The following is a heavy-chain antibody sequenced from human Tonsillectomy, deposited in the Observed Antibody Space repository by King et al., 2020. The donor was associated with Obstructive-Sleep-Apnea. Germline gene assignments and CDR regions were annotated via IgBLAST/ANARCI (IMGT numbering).Heavy chain of an antibody. CDR2: INHSGST. Sequence: VQLQQWGAGLLKPSETLSLTCAVFGGSFSDYYWSWIRQPPGKGLEWIGEINHSGSTNYNPSLKRRVTISVDTSKNQFSLKLSSVTAADTPVYYCARGSGAAAVNWFDPWGQGTLVTVAS. V-gene: IGHV4-34*01. D-gene: IGHD6-13*01. J-gene: IGHJ5*02. CDR3: ARGSGAAAVNWFDP. CDR1: GGSFSDYY.